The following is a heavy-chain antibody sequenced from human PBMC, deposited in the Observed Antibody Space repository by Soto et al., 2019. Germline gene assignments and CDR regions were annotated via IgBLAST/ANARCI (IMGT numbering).Heavy chain of an antibody. J-gene: IGHJ4*02. CDR1: GFTFSSYA. Sequence: SGWSLRLSCAASGFTFSSYAMHWVRQAPGKGLEWVAVIWYDGGNKYYADSVKGRFTISRDNSKNTLYLQMNSLRAEDTAVYYCARFLFSGGSGYLDYWGQGTLVTVSS. CDR2: IWYDGGNK. D-gene: IGHD2-15*01. V-gene: IGHV3-33*01. CDR3: ARFLFSGGSGYLDY.